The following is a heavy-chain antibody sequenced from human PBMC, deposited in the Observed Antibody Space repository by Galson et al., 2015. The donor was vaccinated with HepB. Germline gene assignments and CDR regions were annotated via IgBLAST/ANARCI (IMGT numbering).Heavy chain of an antibody. V-gene: IGHV3-66*02. CDR2: IYSGGST. CDR3: ARDVVAVHAAWFDP. D-gene: IGHD2-2*01. Sequence: SLRLSCAASGFTVSSNYMSWVRQAPGKGLEWVSVIYSGGSTYYADSVKGRFTISRDSSKNTLYLQMNSLRAEDTAVYYCARDVVAVHAAWFDPWGQGTLVTVSS. J-gene: IGHJ5*02. CDR1: GFTVSSNY.